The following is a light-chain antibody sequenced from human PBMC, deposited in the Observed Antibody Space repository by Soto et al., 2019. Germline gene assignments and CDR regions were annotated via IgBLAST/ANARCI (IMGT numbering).Light chain of an antibody. V-gene: IGKV3-20*01. CDR1: QSVSSSF. J-gene: IGKJ1*01. Sequence: EIVLTQSPGTLSLSPGERATLSCRAGQSVSSSFLAWYQQKPGQAPRLLIYGASSRATGIPDRFSGSGSATDFTLTISRLEPEDFAVYYCQQYGSSPLTFGQGTKVDIK. CDR2: GAS. CDR3: QQYGSSPLT.